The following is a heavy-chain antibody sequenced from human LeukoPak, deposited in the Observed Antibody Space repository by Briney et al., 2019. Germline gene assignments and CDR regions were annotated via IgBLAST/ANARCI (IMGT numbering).Heavy chain of an antibody. Sequence: GSLRLSCAASGFTFSSYSMNWVRQAPGKGLEWVSVIYSGGSTYYADSVKGRFTISRDNSKNTLYLQMNSLRAEDTAVYYCARGGRGYSYGSIFDYWGQGTLVTVSS. CDR3: ARGGRGYSYGSIFDY. J-gene: IGHJ4*02. V-gene: IGHV3-53*01. CDR2: IYSGGST. D-gene: IGHD5-18*01. CDR1: GFTFSSYS.